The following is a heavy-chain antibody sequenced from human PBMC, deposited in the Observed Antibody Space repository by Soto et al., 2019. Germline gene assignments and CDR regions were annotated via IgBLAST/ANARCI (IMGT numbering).Heavy chain of an antibody. CDR3: ARPHSSSWYGSYFDY. V-gene: IGHV3-72*01. CDR2: IRNKANSYST. CDR1: GFTFSDHY. D-gene: IGHD6-13*01. J-gene: IGHJ4*02. Sequence: EVQLVESGGGLVQPGGSLRLSCAASGFTFSDHYMDWVRQAPGRGLEWVGRIRNKANSYSTEYAASVKGRFTISRDDEKHSLYLQMNSLKTDDTAVSYCARPHSSSWYGSYFDYWGQGTLVTVSS.